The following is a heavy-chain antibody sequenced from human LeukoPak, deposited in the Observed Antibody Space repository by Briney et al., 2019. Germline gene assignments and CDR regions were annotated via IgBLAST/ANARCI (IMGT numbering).Heavy chain of an antibody. J-gene: IGHJ4*02. CDR1: GFTFSSYW. D-gene: IGHD1-14*01. Sequence: GGSLRLSCAASGFTFSSYWMHWVRQAPGKGLVWVSRIKSDGSTRYADSVKGRFTISRDNAKNTVSLQMNSLRAEDTAVYYCASEEDRNHWGQGTLVTVSS. CDR3: ASEEDRNH. V-gene: IGHV3-74*01. CDR2: IKSDGST.